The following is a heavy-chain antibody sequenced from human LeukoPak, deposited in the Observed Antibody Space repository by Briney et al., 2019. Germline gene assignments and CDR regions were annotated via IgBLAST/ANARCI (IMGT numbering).Heavy chain of an antibody. V-gene: IGHV1-18*01. CDR3: ARVTYYDFWSGYPYYFDY. CDR1: GYTFSTYA. D-gene: IGHD3-3*01. Sequence: ASVKVSCKASGYTFSTYAISWVRQAPGQGLEWMGWISAYNGNTNYAQKLQGRVTMTTDTSTSTAYMELRSLRSDDTAVYYCARVTYYDFWSGYPYYFDYWGQGTLVTVSS. J-gene: IGHJ4*02. CDR2: ISAYNGNT.